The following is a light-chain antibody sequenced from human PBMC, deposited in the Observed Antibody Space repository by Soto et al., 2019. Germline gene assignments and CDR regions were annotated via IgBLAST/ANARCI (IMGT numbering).Light chain of an antibody. CDR3: QQYNSYGT. V-gene: IGKV1-5*03. J-gene: IGKJ1*01. Sequence: DIQMTQSPSTLSASVGERVTITCRASQSISTWLAWYQQKPGKAPKLLIYKASSLESGVPSRFSGSGSGTEFTLTISSLQPDDVATYYCQQYNSYGTFGQGTRVEIK. CDR2: KAS. CDR1: QSISTW.